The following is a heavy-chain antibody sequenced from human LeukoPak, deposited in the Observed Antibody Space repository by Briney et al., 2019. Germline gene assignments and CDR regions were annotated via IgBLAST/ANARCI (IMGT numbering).Heavy chain of an antibody. CDR1: GFTFSNYA. CDR3: AKDPHARIVAAVLQ. V-gene: IGHV3-23*01. CDR2: ISGGGGST. Sequence: GGSLTLSCAASGFTFSNYAMNWVRQAPGKGLEWVSGISGGGGSTYYAASVKGRFTISRDNSKNTLYLQLNSLRAEDTAVYYCAKDPHARIVAAVLQWGQGTLVTVSS. J-gene: IGHJ4*02. D-gene: IGHD6-13*01.